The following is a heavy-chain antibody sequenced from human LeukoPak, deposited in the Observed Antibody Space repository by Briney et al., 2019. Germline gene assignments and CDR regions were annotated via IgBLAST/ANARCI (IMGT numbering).Heavy chain of an antibody. CDR1: GGSFSGYY. V-gene: IGHV4-34*01. D-gene: IGHD1/OR15-1a*01. Sequence: SETLSLTCAVYGGSFSGYYWSWIRQPPGKGLEWIGEINHSGSTNYNPSLKSRVTISVDTSKNQFSLKLSSVTAADTAVYYCARWNNGPYYFDYWGQGTLVTVSS. J-gene: IGHJ4*02. CDR3: ARWNNGPYYFDY. CDR2: INHSGST.